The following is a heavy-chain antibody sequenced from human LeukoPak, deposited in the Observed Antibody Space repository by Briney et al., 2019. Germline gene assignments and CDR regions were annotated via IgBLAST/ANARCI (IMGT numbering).Heavy chain of an antibody. V-gene: IGHV3-23*01. J-gene: IGHJ5*02. CDR1: GFTFSSYA. CDR2: ISGSGCST. Sequence: GGSLRLSCAASGFTFSSYAMSWVRQAPGKGLEWVSAISGSGCSTYYADSVKGRFTISRDNSKNTLYLQMNSLRAEDTAVYYCAKGLQLLWLGDGGNWFDPWGQGTLLTVSS. CDR3: AKGLQLLWLGDGGNWFDP. D-gene: IGHD3-10*01.